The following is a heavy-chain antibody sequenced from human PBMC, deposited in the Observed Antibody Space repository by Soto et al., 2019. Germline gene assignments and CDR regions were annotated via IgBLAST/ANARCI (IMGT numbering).Heavy chain of an antibody. D-gene: IGHD7-27*01. J-gene: IGHJ4*02. V-gene: IGHV3-23*01. CDR2: ISGSGAST. CDR1: GFTFSNYA. CDR3: AKGDLLTGVTHFDY. Sequence: PGGSLRLSCAASGFTFSNYAMSWVRQAPGKALQWVSTISGSGASTYYGDSVKGRFTLSRDNSENTLFLQMDSLRAEDTAVYYCAKGDLLTGVTHFDYWGQGTLVTVSS.